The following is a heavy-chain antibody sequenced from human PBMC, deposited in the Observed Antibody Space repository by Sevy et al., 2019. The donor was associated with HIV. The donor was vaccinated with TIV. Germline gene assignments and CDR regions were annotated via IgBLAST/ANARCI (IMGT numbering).Heavy chain of an antibody. CDR3: TRDDISTHPWEFDW. D-gene: IGHD1-26*01. CDR2: INPNNGDS. CDR1: GYTFTDYY. Sequence: ASVKVSCKSSGYTFTDYYMHWVRQAPGQGLEWMGWINPNNGDSRSAQKFQGRVTLTRDMSISTAYMELSMLRSDDTAIYFSTRDDISTHPWEFDWWSHGALVTVSS. V-gene: IGHV1-2*02. J-gene: IGHJ4*01.